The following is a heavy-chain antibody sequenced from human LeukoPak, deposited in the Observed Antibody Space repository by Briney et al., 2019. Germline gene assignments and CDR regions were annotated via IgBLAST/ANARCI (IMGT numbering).Heavy chain of an antibody. V-gene: IGHV4-59*01. Sequence: ASETLSLTCTVSGGSISSYYWSWIRQPPGKGLEWIGYIYYSGSTNYNPSLKSRVTISVDTSKNQFSLKLSSLTAADTAVYYCAGDPDYYDSSGYLLRAFDIWGQGTMVTVSS. CDR1: GGSISSYY. J-gene: IGHJ3*02. D-gene: IGHD3-22*01. CDR3: AGDPDYYDSSGYLLRAFDI. CDR2: IYYSGST.